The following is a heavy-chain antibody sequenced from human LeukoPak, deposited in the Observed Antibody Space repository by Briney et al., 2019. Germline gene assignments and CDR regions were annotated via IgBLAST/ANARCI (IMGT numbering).Heavy chain of an antibody. Sequence: SQTLSLTCAISGDSVSSNSADWDWIRQSPSRGLEWLGRTYYRSKWYNDYAVSVKSRITINTDTSKNQFSLQLNSVTPEDTAVYYCARNWPWFDPWGQGTLVTVSS. V-gene: IGHV6-1*01. CDR1: GDSVSSNSAD. CDR2: TYYRSKWYN. CDR3: ARNWPWFDP. J-gene: IGHJ5*02.